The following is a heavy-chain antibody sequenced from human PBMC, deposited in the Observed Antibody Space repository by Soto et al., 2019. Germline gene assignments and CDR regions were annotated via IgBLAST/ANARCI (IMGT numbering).Heavy chain of an antibody. CDR3: ARDRPARASGYPLSPPYYYYVMDV. CDR1: GGSISSYC. V-gene: IGHV4-59*01. J-gene: IGHJ6*02. D-gene: IGHD5-12*01. Sequence: QVQLQESAPGLVKPSETLSLTCTVSGGSISSYCWSWIRQPPGKGMEWIGYIYYNGSTNYNPSLKSRVTISVDTSKNQFSLKLSSVTAADTAAYYCARDRPARASGYPLSPPYYYYVMDVWGQGTTVTVSS. CDR2: IYYNGST.